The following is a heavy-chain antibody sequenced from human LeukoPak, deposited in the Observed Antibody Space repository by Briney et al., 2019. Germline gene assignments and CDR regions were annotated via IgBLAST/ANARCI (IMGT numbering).Heavy chain of an antibody. Sequence: PGGSLRLSCAASGFTVSSYSVNWVRQAPGKGLAWVSSISSSGSYIYYADSVKGRFTFSRDNAKNSLYLQMNSLRAEDTAVYYCARGSGVQVWSRLDYWGQGTLVTVSS. CDR3: ARGSGVQVWSRLDY. D-gene: IGHD5-18*01. V-gene: IGHV3-21*01. CDR1: GFTVSSYS. J-gene: IGHJ4*02. CDR2: ISSSGSYI.